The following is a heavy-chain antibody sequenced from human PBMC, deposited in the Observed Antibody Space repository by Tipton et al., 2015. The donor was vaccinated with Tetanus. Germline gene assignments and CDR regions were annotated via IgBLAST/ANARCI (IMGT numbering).Heavy chain of an antibody. CDR3: AGVLLGTVKYFDY. V-gene: IGHV4-34*13. D-gene: IGHD4-17*01. Sequence: NYNPSLKSRVTISVDTSKKQFSLKLSSVPAADTAVYYWAGVLLGTVKYFDYWGQGTLVTVSS. J-gene: IGHJ4*02.